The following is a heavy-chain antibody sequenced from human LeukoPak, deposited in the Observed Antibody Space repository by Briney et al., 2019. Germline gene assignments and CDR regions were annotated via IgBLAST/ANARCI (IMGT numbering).Heavy chain of an antibody. V-gene: IGHV1-69*01. CDR2: IIPIFGTA. CDR1: GGTFSSYA. CDR3: ARNRAKWELPDY. D-gene: IGHD1-26*01. Sequence: SVKVSCKASGGTFSSYAISWVRQAPGQGLEWMGGIIPIFGTANYAQKFQGRVTITADESTSTAYMELSSLRSEDTAVYYCARNRAKWELPDYWGQGTLVTVSS. J-gene: IGHJ4*02.